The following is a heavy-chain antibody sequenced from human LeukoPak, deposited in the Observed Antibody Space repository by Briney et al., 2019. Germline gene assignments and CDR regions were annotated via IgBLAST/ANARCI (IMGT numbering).Heavy chain of an antibody. D-gene: IGHD3-3*01. CDR3: AKVGFWEMEWLLYSDH. CDR2: ISGSSGHT. Sequence: HAGVSLRLSCAASRLTFCSYAMSWVGQAPGKGPEWVSAISGSSGHTYYADSVKGRFTISRDNSKNTLYLQMNSLRAEDTAVYYCAKVGFWEMEWLLYSDHWGQGTLVTVSS. CDR1: RLTFCSYA. J-gene: IGHJ4*02. V-gene: IGHV3-23*01.